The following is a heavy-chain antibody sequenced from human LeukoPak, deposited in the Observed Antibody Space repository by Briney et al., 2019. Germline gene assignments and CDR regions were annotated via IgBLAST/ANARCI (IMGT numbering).Heavy chain of an antibody. D-gene: IGHD3-22*01. Sequence: SETLSLTCTVSGGSISSSSYYWGWIRQPPGKGLEWIGSIYYSGSTYYNPSLKSRVTISVDTSKNQFSLKLSSVTAADTAVYYCARDPGDSSGNSYYFDYWGQGTLVTVSS. CDR1: GGSISSSSYY. CDR3: ARDPGDSSGNSYYFDY. V-gene: IGHV4-39*02. CDR2: IYYSGST. J-gene: IGHJ4*02.